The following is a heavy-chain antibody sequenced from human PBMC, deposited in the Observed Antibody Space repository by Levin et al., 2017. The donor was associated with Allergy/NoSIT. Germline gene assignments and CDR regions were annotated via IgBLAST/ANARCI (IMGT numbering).Heavy chain of an antibody. J-gene: IGHJ4*02. CDR2: IKEDGSVK. CDR1: GFTFSTYW. CDR3: ALSITVFDN. D-gene: IGHD3-10*01. V-gene: IGHV3-7*01. Sequence: GGSLRLSCAASGFTFSTYWMSWVRQAPGKGLEWVANIKEDGSVKYYVDSVKGRFTISRDNAKNSLYLQMSSLRLEDTAVYYCALSITVFDNWGQGTLVTVSS.